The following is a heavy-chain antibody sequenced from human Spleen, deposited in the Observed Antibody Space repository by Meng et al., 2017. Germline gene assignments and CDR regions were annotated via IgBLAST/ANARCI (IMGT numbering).Heavy chain of an antibody. CDR3: ARSPIDKYDLSALPLDY. D-gene: IGHD3-16*01. Sequence: GGSLRLSCAASGFTFSSYAMHWVRQAPGKGLEWVAVISYDGSNKYYADSVKGRFTISRDNSKNTVFLQINSLRVEDTAVYYCARSPIDKYDLSALPLDYRGQGTLVTVSS. J-gene: IGHJ4*02. CDR2: ISYDGSNK. CDR1: GFTFSSYA. V-gene: IGHV3-30*01.